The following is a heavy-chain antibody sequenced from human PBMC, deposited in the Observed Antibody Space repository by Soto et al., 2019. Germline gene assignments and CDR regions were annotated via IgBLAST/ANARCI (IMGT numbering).Heavy chain of an antibody. CDR3: ARAQTDTYSYYYGMDV. D-gene: IGHD3-9*01. V-gene: IGHV1-69*06. J-gene: IGHJ6*02. Sequence: SVKVSCKASGGTFSSYAISWVRQAPGQGLEWMGGIIPIFGTANYAQKFQGRVTIPADKSTSTAYMELSSLRSEYTPVYYCARAQTDTYSYYYGMDVWGQGTTVTVSS. CDR2: IIPIFGTA. CDR1: GGTFSSYA.